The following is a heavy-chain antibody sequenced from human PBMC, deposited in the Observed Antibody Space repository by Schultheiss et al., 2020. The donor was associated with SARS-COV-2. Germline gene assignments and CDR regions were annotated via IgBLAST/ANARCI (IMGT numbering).Heavy chain of an antibody. CDR1: GFTFSSYS. CDR3: ARELCSSTSCYTVFDAFDI. Sequence: GGSLRLSCAASGFTFSSYSMNWVRQAPGKGLEWVSYISSSSSTIYYADSVKGRFTISRDNAKNSLYLQMNSLRAEDTAVYYCARELCSSTSCYTVFDAFDIWGQGTTVTVSS. CDR2: ISSSSSTI. V-gene: IGHV3-48*01. D-gene: IGHD2-2*02. J-gene: IGHJ3*02.